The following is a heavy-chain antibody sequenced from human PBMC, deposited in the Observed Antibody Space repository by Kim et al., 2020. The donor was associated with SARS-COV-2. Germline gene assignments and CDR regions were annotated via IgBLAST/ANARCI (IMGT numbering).Heavy chain of an antibody. CDR3: TRGLQHSFDF. V-gene: IGHV3-48*04. Sequence: GGSLRLSCSASGFNFNVYSMNWVRQAPGKGLEFVSYMTADSVTKHYADSVVGRFIISRDNAKKSLYLQMNGLRVDDTAIYYCTRGLQHSFDFWGQGCLV. J-gene: IGHJ4*02. CDR1: GFNFNVYS. CDR2: MTADSVTK.